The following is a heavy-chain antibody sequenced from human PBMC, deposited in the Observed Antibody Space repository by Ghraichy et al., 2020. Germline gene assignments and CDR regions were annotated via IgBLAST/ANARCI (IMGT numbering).Heavy chain of an antibody. CDR1: GFTFSDYG. CDR3: ARERGGSSRYFDY. CDR2: ISANGGST. D-gene: IGHD1-26*01. J-gene: IGHJ4*02. Sequence: GALRLSCAAAGFTFSDYGMHWVRQAPGKGLEYVSAISANGGSTYYANSVKGRFTISRDNSKNTMYLQMGSLRGEDMAVYYCARERGGSSRYFDYWGQGTLVTVSS. V-gene: IGHV3-64*01.